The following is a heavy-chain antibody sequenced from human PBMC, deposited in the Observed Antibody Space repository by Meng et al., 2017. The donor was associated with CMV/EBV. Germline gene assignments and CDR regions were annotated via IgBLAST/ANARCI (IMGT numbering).Heavy chain of an antibody. J-gene: IGHJ4*02. CDR3: AREKKGFDY. Sequence: GSLRLSCTVSGGSISSSSYYWGWIRQPPGKGLEWIGSIYYSGSTYYNPSLKSRVTISVDTSKNQFSLKLSSVTAADTAVYYCAREKKGFDYWGQGTLVTVSS. CDR1: GGSISSSSYY. V-gene: IGHV4-39*07. CDR2: IYYSGST.